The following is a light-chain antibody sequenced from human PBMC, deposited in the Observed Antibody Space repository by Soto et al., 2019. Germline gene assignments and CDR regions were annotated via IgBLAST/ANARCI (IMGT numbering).Light chain of an antibody. CDR3: QQYNTYST. V-gene: IGKV1-9*01. J-gene: IGKJ5*01. CDR2: AAS. CDR1: QDISDY. Sequence: DIQLTQSPSFLSASVGDRVTITCRASQDISDYLAWYQQRPGKAPKLLIYAASTLQSGVPSRFSGSGSGTEFTLTISSLQPEDFATYYCQQYNTYSTFGQGTRLEIK.